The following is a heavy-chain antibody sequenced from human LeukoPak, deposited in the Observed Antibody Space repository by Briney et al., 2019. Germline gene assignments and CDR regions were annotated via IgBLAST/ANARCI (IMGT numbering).Heavy chain of an antibody. D-gene: IGHD5-18*01. Sequence: GGSLRLSCAASGLTVSTNCMTWVRQAPGKGLEGVSTIYSGGTTYYADSVMGRFTISRHNSRNTLYLQMNSLRAEDTAVYYCARVDTVMAYYFDLWGQGTLVTVSS. CDR1: GLTVSTNC. CDR3: ARVDTVMAYYFDL. V-gene: IGHV3-53*04. CDR2: IYSGGTT. J-gene: IGHJ4*02.